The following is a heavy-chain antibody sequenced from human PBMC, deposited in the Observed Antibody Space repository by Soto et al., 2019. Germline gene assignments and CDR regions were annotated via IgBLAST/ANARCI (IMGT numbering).Heavy chain of an antibody. D-gene: IGHD6-13*01. CDR2: IKSKSDGETT. J-gene: IGHJ5*02. CDR1: GFSFSDAW. V-gene: IGHV3-15*01. Sequence: EVQLVESGGGLVQPGGSLRLSCAASGFSFSDAWMIWVRQAPGKGLQWVGRIKSKSDGETTDYADSVKGRFTISRDNAKNSLYLQMNSLRAEDTAVYYCARDRASSSWYPLGRQVNWFDPWGQGTLVTVSS. CDR3: ARDRASSSWYPLGRQVNWFDP.